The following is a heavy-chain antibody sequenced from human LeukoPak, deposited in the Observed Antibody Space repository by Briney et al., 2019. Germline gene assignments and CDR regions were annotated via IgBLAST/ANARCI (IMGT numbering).Heavy chain of an antibody. J-gene: IGHJ4*02. CDR3: ARGELLRYFDWSIPGYFDY. CDR1: GGTFSSYA. D-gene: IGHD3-9*01. CDR2: IIPIFGTA. Sequence: SVKVSCKASGGTFSSYAISWVRQAPGQGLEWMGGIIPIFGTANYAQKFQGRVTITTDESTSTAYMELSSLRSEDTDMYDCARGELLRYFDWSIPGYFDYWGQGTLVTVSS. V-gene: IGHV1-69*05.